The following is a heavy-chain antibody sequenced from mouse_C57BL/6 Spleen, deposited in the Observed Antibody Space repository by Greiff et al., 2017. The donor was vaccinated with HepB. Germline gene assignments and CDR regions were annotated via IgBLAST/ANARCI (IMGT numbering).Heavy chain of an antibody. CDR3: ARSRVITTVMRYYYAMDY. V-gene: IGHV1-69*01. D-gene: IGHD1-1*01. CDR1: GYTFTSYW. CDR2: IDPSDSYT. J-gene: IGHJ4*01. Sequence: QVQLQQPGAELVMPGASVKLSCKASGYTFTSYWMHWVKQRPGQGLEWIGEIDPSDSYTNYNQKFKGKSTLTVDKSSSTAYMQLSSLTSEDSAVYYCARSRVITTVMRYYYAMDYWGQGTSVTVSS.